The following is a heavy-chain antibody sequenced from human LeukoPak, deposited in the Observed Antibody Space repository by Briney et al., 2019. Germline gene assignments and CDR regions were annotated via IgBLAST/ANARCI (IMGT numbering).Heavy chain of an antibody. D-gene: IGHD3-3*01. Sequence: SETLSLTCTVSGSSVSSDEYYWSWVRQHPGKGLEWIRYVYYRGSSYYIPSLESRVTMSVEVSKNQFSLELRSVTAADTAVYYCARVKVLRFLEWFLDFWGQGALVTVSS. CDR1: GSSVSSDEYY. CDR3: ARVKVLRFLEWFLDF. CDR2: VYYRGSS. J-gene: IGHJ4*02. V-gene: IGHV4-31*03.